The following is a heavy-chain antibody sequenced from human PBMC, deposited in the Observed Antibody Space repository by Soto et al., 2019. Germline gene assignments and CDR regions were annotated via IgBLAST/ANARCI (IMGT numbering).Heavy chain of an antibody. V-gene: IGHV3-30-3*01. CDR2: ISNDGSHK. CDR3: AKAYLAGAGGDV. J-gene: IGHJ4*01. Sequence: QVQVVESGGGVVQPGRSLRLSCTASGFAFSNHAMQWVRQAPGKGLEWVGVISNDGSHKYYGDSVKGRFTISRENSKNTVSLQMNSLRDEDTAVYYCAKAYLAGAGGDVWGHGTLVIVSS. CDR1: GFAFSNHA. D-gene: IGHD6-19*01.